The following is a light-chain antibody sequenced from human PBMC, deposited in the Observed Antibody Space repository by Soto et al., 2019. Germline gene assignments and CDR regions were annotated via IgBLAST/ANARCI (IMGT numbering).Light chain of an antibody. J-gene: IGLJ3*02. V-gene: IGLV2-14*01. Sequence: QSALTQPASVSGSPEQSITISCTGTSSDVGGYNYVSWYQQHPGKVPKLMIYGVSNRPSGVSNRFSGSKSGNTASLTISGLQAEDEADYYCSSYSSSSTRVFGGGTKLTVL. CDR3: SSYSSSSTRV. CDR2: GVS. CDR1: SSDVGGYNY.